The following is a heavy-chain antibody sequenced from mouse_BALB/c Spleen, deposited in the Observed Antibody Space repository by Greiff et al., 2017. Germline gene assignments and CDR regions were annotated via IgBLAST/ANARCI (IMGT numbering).Heavy chain of an antibody. Sequence: VQLQQSGAELVKPGASVKLSCTASGFNIKDTYMHWVKQRPEQGLEWIGRIDPANGNTKYDPKFQGKATIIADTSSNTAYLQLSSLTSEDTAVYYCARLYDGYPWFAYWGQGTLVTVSA. D-gene: IGHD2-3*01. J-gene: IGHJ3*01. CDR3: ARLYDGYPWFAY. CDR1: GFNIKDTY. V-gene: IGHV14-3*02. CDR2: IDPANGNT.